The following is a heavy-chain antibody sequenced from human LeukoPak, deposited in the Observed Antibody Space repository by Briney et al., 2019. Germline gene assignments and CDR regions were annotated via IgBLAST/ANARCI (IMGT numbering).Heavy chain of an antibody. CDR3: ARRLVVETYFDY. D-gene: IGHD2-15*01. CDR2: IYHSSTT. CDR1: GDSTSSTGRYCF. Sequence: GTLSLSCSLSGDSTSSTGRYCFWAWIRQPPGRGLEWIGTIYHSSTTYYAPALKIRVALSVDTSRTQFSLRLTSVTAADTAVYYCARRLVVETYFDYWGQGILVTVSS. J-gene: IGHJ4*02. V-gene: IGHV4-39*01.